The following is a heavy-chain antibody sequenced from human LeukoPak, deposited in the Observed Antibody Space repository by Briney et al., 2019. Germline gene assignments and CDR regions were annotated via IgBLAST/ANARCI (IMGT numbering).Heavy chain of an antibody. Sequence: GGSLRLSCAASGFTFSSYAMSWVRQAPGKGLQWVSRIISDGSNTTYADSVKGRFTISRDNAKNTLYLQMSSLRAEDTAVYYCVRNSYDSSGYYDYWGQGTLVTVSS. CDR1: GFTFSSYA. CDR3: VRNSYDSSGYYDY. V-gene: IGHV3-74*01. CDR2: IISDGSNT. D-gene: IGHD3-22*01. J-gene: IGHJ4*02.